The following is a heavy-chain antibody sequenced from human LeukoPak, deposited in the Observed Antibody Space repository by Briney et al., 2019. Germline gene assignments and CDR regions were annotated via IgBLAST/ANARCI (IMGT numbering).Heavy chain of an antibody. CDR2: ISWNSGSI. J-gene: IGHJ4*02. CDR1: GFTFDDYA. D-gene: IGHD3-16*01. V-gene: IGHV3-9*01. CDR3: AKEDRRGRHFDY. Sequence: PGGSLRLSCAASGFTFDDYAMHWVRQAPRKGLEWVSGISWNSGSIGYADSVKGRFTISRDNAKNSLYLQMNSLRAEDTALYYCAKEDRRGRHFDYWGQGTLVTASS.